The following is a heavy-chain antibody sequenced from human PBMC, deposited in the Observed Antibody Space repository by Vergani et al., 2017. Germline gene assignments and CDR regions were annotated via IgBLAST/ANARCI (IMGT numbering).Heavy chain of an antibody. D-gene: IGHD6-13*01. CDR3: ARSSSWYGYFDY. Sequence: QLQLQESGSGLVKPSQTLSLTCAVSGGSISSGGYSWSWIRQPPGTGLEWIGYIYHSGSTYYNPSLKRRVTISVDRSKNQFSLKLSSVTAADTAVYYCARSSSWYGYFDYWGQGTLVTVSS. V-gene: IGHV4-30-2*01. J-gene: IGHJ4*02. CDR1: GGSISSGGYS. CDR2: IYHSGST.